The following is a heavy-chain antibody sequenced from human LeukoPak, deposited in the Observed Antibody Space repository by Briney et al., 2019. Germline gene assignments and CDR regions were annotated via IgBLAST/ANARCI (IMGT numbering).Heavy chain of an antibody. D-gene: IGHD1-1*01. CDR3: ARLKGAGTGISYYYYIDV. CDR2: IYYTGST. Sequence: SETLSLTCTVSGGSVTSYYWSWIRQPPGKGLEWIGYIYYTGSTNYNPSLKSRVTISVDTSKNQFSLKLSFVTAADTAVYYCARLKGAGTGISYYYYIDVWGKGTTVTVSS. V-gene: IGHV4-59*08. CDR1: GGSVTSYY. J-gene: IGHJ6*03.